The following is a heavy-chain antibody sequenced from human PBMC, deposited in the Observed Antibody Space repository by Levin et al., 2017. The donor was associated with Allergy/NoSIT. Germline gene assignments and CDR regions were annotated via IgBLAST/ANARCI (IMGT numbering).Heavy chain of an antibody. Sequence: GESLKISCKASGYTFTGYYMHWVRQAPGQGLEWMGWINPNSGGTNYAQKFQGRVTMTRDTSISTAYMELSRLRSDDTAVYYCARVRKRAVGYCSGGSCYHSGAIVYWGQGTLVTVSS. D-gene: IGHD2-15*01. V-gene: IGHV1-2*02. CDR2: INPNSGGT. J-gene: IGHJ4*02. CDR1: GYTFTGYY. CDR3: ARVRKRAVGYCSGGSCYHSGAIVY.